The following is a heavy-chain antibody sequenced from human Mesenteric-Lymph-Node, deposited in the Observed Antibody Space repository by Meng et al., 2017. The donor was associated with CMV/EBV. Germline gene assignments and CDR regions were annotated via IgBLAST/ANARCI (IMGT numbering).Heavy chain of an antibody. J-gene: IGHJ4*02. D-gene: IGHD1-14*01. CDR1: GYTFTGYY. V-gene: IGHV1-2*04. CDR2: INPNSCGT. Sequence: VQLVQSGAEVKNTGASVKVSCKASGYTFTGYYMHWVRQAPGQGLEWMGRINPNSCGTNYAQKFERCVTMTRDTSISTAYMEPSRLRSDDTAVYYCASKVADHPFDYWGQGTLVTVSS. CDR3: ASKVADHPFDY.